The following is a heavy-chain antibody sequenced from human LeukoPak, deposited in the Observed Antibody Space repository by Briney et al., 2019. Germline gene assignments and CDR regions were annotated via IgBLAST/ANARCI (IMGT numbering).Heavy chain of an antibody. V-gene: IGHV3-30-3*01. CDR2: ISYDGSNK. CDR1: GFTFSSYA. CDR3: AKALEYYYDSSGYYPAS. Sequence: AGRSLRLSCAASGFTFSSYAMHWVRQAPGKGLEWVAVISYDGSNKYYADSVKGRFTISRDNSKNTLYLQMNSLRAEDTAVYYCAKALEYYYDSSGYYPASWGQGTLVTVSS. J-gene: IGHJ5*02. D-gene: IGHD3-22*01.